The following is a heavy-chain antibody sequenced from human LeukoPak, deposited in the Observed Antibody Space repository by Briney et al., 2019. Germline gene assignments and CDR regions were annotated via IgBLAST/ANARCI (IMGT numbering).Heavy chain of an antibody. J-gene: IGHJ4*02. D-gene: IGHD3-9*01. CDR2: IYPGDSDT. V-gene: IGHV5-51*01. CDR1: GYSFTSYW. CDR3: ARREGSMTGYYDY. Sequence: GESLKISCKGSGYSFTSYWIGWVRQMPGKGLEWMGIIYPGDSDTRYSPSFQGQVTISADKSISSAYLQWSSLKATDTAMYYCARREGSMTGYYDYWGQGTLVTVSS.